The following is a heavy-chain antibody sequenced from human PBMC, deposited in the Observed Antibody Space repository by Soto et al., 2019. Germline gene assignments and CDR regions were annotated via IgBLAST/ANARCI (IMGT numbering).Heavy chain of an antibody. D-gene: IGHD6-13*01. CDR3: ARGSSSWPFYYYMDV. V-gene: IGHV3-53*04. CDR1: GFTVSTNY. Sequence: GGSLRLSCAASGFTVSTNYMSWVRQAPGKGLEWVSVIYSSGNTYYANSVKGRFTISRHNSKSTLYLQMNSLRPEDTAVYYCARGSSSWPFYYYMDVWGKGTTVTVSS. CDR2: IYSSGNT. J-gene: IGHJ6*03.